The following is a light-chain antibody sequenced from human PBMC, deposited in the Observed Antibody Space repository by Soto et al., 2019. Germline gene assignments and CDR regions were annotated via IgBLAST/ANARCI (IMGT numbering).Light chain of an antibody. CDR2: GAS. J-gene: IGKJ3*01. CDR1: QSVSSSY. Sequence: EIVLTQSPGTLSLSPGERATLSCRASQSVSSSYLAWYQQKPGQTPRLLFYGASSSATGIPDRFSGSGSGTDFTLTISRLEPEDFAVYYCQQYGSSPFTFGPGTKVHIK. V-gene: IGKV3-20*01. CDR3: QQYGSSPFT.